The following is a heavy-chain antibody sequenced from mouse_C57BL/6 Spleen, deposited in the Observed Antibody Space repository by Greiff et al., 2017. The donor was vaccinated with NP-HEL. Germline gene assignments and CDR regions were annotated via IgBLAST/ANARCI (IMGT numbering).Heavy chain of an antibody. D-gene: IGHD2-1*01. CDR3: AREGGYYGNYSAMDY. J-gene: IGHJ4*01. V-gene: IGHV5-4*01. Sequence: EVQVVESGGGLVKPGGSLKLSCAASGFTFSSYAMSWVRQTPEKRLAWVATISDGGSYTYYPDNVKGRFTISRDNAKNNLYLQMSHLKSEDTAMYYCAREGGYYGNYSAMDYWGQGTSVTVSS. CDR2: ISDGGSYT. CDR1: GFTFSSYA.